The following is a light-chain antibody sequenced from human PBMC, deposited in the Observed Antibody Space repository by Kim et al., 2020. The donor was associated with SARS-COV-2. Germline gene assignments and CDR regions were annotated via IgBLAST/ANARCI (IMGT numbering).Light chain of an antibody. J-gene: IGLJ1*01. CDR1: SSDVGGYNY. CDR2: DVS. V-gene: IGLV2-14*01. Sequence: QSALTQPASVSGSPGQSITISCTGTSSDVGGYNYVYWYQQHPGKAPKLMIYDVSKRPSGVSNLSSGSKSGNTASLTISGLQAEDEADYYCSSYTSINTYVFGAGTKVTVL. CDR3: SSYTSINTYV.